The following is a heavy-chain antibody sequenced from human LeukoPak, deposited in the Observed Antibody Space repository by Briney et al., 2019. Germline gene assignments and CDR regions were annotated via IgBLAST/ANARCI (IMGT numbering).Heavy chain of an antibody. CDR1: CGSIGSYY. CDR3: ARQHYLGELSLPWFDP. J-gene: IGHJ5*02. CDR2: VYYSGTT. Sequence: KPSETLSLTFTVSCGSIGSYYWKWIRQPPGKGLEGIGYVYYSGTTNYNPSLKSRVTKSVDTSKNQFSLKLSSVTATDTAMYYCARQHYLGELSLPWFDPWGQGTLVTVSS. D-gene: IGHD3-16*02. V-gene: IGHV4-59*08.